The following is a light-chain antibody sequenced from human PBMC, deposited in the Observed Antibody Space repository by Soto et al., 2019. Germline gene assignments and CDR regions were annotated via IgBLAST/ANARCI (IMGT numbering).Light chain of an antibody. Sequence: DIQMTQSPPSLSASVGDRVTITCQASQDNRNYLNWYQQKPGKAPKLLIYDASNLETGVPSRFSGSGSVTDFTFTISSLQPEDVATYYCQHYDELPFFGPGTKVYIK. CDR2: DAS. V-gene: IGKV1-33*01. CDR3: QHYDELPF. J-gene: IGKJ3*01. CDR1: QDNRNY.